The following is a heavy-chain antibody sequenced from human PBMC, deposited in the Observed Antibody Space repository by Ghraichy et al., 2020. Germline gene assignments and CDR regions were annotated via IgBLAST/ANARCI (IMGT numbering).Heavy chain of an antibody. CDR3: ARTFSGSPDNRFDP. CDR2: IYSSGNT. V-gene: IGHV4-59*01. CDR1: GGSISGYY. D-gene: IGHD1-26*01. Sequence: SETLSLTCTVSGGSISGYYWSWIRQPPGKGLEWIGFIYSSGNTNYNPSLKSRVTISVDTSKNQFSLRLSSVTAADTAVYYCARTFSGSPDNRFDPWGQGTLVTVSS. J-gene: IGHJ5*02.